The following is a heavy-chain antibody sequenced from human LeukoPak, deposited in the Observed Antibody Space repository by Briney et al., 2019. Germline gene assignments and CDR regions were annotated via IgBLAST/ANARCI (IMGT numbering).Heavy chain of an antibody. V-gene: IGHV4-59*08. CDR1: GGSISNSY. CDR3: ARHIRSSSFDY. J-gene: IGHJ4*02. CDR2: VNYSGST. D-gene: IGHD6-13*01. Sequence: SETLSLTCTVSGGSISNSYWNWIRQSPEKGLEWIGYVNYSGSTNYSPSLKSRVTISVDTSKNQFSLKLSSVTAADTAVYYCARHIRSSSFDYWGQGTLVTVSS.